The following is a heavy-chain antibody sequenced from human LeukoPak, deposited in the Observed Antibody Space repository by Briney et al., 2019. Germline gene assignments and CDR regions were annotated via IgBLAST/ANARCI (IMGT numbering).Heavy chain of an antibody. D-gene: IGHD3-16*01. V-gene: IGHV3-7*01. Sequence: GGSLRLSCTASGFSFRYFWMTWVRQAPGKGLEWVATIKQDGSETYFVDSLKGRFTISRDNAKNSLFLQMNSLRAEDTAVYYCARVSWGDAFDIWGQGTMVTVSS. CDR3: ARVSWGDAFDI. J-gene: IGHJ3*02. CDR2: IKQDGSET. CDR1: GFSFRYFW.